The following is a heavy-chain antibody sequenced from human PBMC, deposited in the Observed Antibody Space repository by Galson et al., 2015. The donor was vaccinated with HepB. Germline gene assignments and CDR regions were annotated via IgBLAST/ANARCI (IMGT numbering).Heavy chain of an antibody. CDR2: IYPADSDT. J-gene: IGHJ6*02. V-gene: IGHV5-51*01. Sequence: QSGAEVKKPGESLKISCKGSGYSFTSYWIGWVRQMPGKGLEWMGIIYPADSDTKYSPSFQGQVTISADRSISTAYLQWGSLKASDTAKYYCVRQDSGSSPQDYYYGMDVWGQGTTVTVS. CDR3: VRQDSGSSPQDYYYGMDV. D-gene: IGHD1-26*01. CDR1: GYSFTSYW.